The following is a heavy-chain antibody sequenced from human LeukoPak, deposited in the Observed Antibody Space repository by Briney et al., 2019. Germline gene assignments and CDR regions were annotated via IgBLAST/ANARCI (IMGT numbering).Heavy chain of an antibody. CDR2: INHSGST. CDR3: AREGLRDSSTSSLVDP. V-gene: IGHV4-34*01. Sequence: SETLSLTCTVYGGSFSGYYWSWLRQPPGKGLEWIGEINHSGSTNYNPSLKSRVTVSVDTSKNQFSLKLSSVTAADTAVYYCAREGLRDSSTSSLVDPWGQGTLVTVSS. J-gene: IGHJ5*02. CDR1: GGSFSGYY. D-gene: IGHD2-2*01.